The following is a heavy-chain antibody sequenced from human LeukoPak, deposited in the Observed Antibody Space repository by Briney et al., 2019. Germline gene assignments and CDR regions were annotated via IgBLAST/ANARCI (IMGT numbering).Heavy chain of an antibody. CDR1: GGSISSSSYY. CDR3: ARHYGCSSTSCPDNYFDY. J-gene: IGHJ4*02. CDR2: IYYSGST. Sequence: SETLSLTCSVSGGSISSSSYYWGWIRQPPGKVLERIGSIYYSGSTYYTPSLKSRVTISVDTSKNQSSLKLSSVTAADTAVYYCARHYGCSSTSCPDNYFDYWGQGTLVTVSS. D-gene: IGHD2-2*01. V-gene: IGHV4-39*01.